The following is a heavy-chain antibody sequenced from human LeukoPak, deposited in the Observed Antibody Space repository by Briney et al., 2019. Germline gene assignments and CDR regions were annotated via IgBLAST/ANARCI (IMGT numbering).Heavy chain of an antibody. V-gene: IGHV3-23*01. Sequence: GGSLRLSCAASGFIFSSHAMSWVRQAPGKGLEWVSGISGLGGTTDYADSVKGRFTISRDNAKNSLYLQMNSLRAEDTAVYYCATKPRIIAAAGTTVDYWGQGTLVTVSS. CDR1: GFIFSSHA. D-gene: IGHD6-13*01. CDR2: ISGLGGTT. CDR3: ATKPRIIAAAGTTVDY. J-gene: IGHJ4*02.